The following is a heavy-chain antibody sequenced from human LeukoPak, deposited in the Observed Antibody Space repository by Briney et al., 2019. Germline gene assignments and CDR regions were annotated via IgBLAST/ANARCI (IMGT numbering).Heavy chain of an antibody. CDR2: IGSSGTTI. D-gene: IGHD1-26*01. V-gene: IGHV3-48*03. Sequence: GGSLRLSCAASGFTFSSYEMNWVRQAPGKGLEWVSYIGSSGTTIYYADSVKGRFTISRDNAKNSLYLQMNSLRAEDTAGYNCAREEGGNYFGAWGQGTLVTVSS. CDR3: AREEGGNYFGA. J-gene: IGHJ4*02. CDR1: GFTFSSYE.